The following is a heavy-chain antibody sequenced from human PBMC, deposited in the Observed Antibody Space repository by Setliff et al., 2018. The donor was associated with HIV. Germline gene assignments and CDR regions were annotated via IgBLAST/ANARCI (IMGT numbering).Heavy chain of an antibody. CDR1: GGSISSHY. D-gene: IGHD6-13*01. Sequence: PSETLSLTCTVSGGSISSHYWSWIRQPPGKGLEWIGYIYYSGSTNYTPSLKSRVTISVDTSKNQFSLKLSSVTAADTAVYYCARLPDIDSWPFDYWAQGTLVTVSS. J-gene: IGHJ4*02. CDR2: IYYSGST. V-gene: IGHV4-59*11. CDR3: ARLPDIDSWPFDY.